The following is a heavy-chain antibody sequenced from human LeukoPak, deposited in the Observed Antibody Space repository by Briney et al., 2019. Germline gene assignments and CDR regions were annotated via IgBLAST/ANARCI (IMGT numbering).Heavy chain of an antibody. CDR2: IYSGGST. CDR3: AKLGSSWYPDY. Sequence: GGSLRLSCAASGFTVSSNYMSWVRQAPGKGLEWVSVIYSGGSTYYADSVKGRFTISRDNSKNTLYLQMNSLRVDDTAVYYCAKLGSSWYPDYWGQGTLVTVSS. V-gene: IGHV3-53*01. D-gene: IGHD6-13*01. CDR1: GFTVSSNY. J-gene: IGHJ4*02.